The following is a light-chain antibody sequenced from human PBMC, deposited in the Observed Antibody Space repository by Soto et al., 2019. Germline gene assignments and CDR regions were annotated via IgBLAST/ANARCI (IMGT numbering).Light chain of an antibody. V-gene: IGLV2-14*03. CDR2: EVI. Sequence: QLVLTQPASVSGSPGQSITISCTGTSSDVAAYNFVSWYQQHPGEVPKLMIYEVIKRPSGISDRFSGSKSGNTASLTISGLQAEDEADYYCSAYTHSNTVIFGGGTKLTV. CDR3: SAYTHSNTVI. CDR1: SSDVAAYNF. J-gene: IGLJ2*01.